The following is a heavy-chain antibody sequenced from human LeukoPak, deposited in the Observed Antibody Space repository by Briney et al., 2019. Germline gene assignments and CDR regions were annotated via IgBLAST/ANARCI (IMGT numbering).Heavy chain of an antibody. CDR3: ARNNCSSTSCYLHGMDV. D-gene: IGHD2-2*01. V-gene: IGHV4-30-2*01. CDR1: GFTVSSNY. J-gene: IGHJ6*02. CDR2: IYHSGST. Sequence: LRLSCAAPGFTVSSNYMSWIRQPPGKGLEWIGYIYHSGSTYYNPSLKSRVTISVDRSKNQFSLKLSSVTAADTAVYYCARNNCSSTSCYLHGMDVWGQGTTVTVSS.